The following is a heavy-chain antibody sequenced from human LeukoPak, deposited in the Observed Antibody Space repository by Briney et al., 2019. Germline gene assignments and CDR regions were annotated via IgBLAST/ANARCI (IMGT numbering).Heavy chain of an antibody. CDR2: IYTSGST. D-gene: IGHD2-21*01. J-gene: IGHJ3*02. CDR1: GGSISSGSYY. V-gene: IGHV4-61*02. Sequence: SQTLSLTCTVSGGSISSGSYYWSWIRQPAGKGLEWIGRIYTSGSTNYNPSLKSRITISVDTSKNQFSLKLSSVTAADTAVYYCARDVVIGAFDIWGQGTMVTVSS. CDR3: ARDVVIGAFDI.